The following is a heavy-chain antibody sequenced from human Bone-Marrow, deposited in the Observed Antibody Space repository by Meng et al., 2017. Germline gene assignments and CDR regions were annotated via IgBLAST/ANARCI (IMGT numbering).Heavy chain of an antibody. D-gene: IGHD6-13*01. Sequence: MQLGQVGAEVEKPGASVRFSCQSSGYTFTGYYIHGVRQAPGQGLEWLGRIDCNNGGAIYAQKFQDRVTMTRDTSITTAYMDLSRLTSDDTAVYYCARDAGRAAGPRWGQGTLVTVSS. CDR1: GYTFTGYY. CDR3: ARDAGRAAGPR. V-gene: IGHV1-2*06. J-gene: IGHJ4*02. CDR2: IDCNNGGA.